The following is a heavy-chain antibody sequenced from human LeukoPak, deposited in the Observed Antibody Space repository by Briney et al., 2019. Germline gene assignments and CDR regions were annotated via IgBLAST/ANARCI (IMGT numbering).Heavy chain of an antibody. Sequence: PSETLSLTCTVSGGSISRSGYYWSWIRQHPGKGLEWIGYIYYSGSTYYNPSLKSRVTISVDTSKNQFSLKLSSVTAADTAVYYCARDLRSSSSSGINYYGMDVWGQGTTVTVSS. D-gene: IGHD6-6*01. CDR3: ARDLRSSSSSGINYYGMDV. V-gene: IGHV4-31*03. CDR1: GGSISRSGYY. J-gene: IGHJ6*02. CDR2: IYYSGST.